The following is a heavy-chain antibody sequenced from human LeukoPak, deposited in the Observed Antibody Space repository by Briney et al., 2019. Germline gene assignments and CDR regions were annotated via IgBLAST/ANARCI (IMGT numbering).Heavy chain of an antibody. Sequence: GASVKVSCKASGYTFTSFDINWVRQATGQGLEWMGWMDPNSGNTGYAQKFQGRITMTRDTSINTAYMELSSLRSEDTAVYYCAREFRVVALTHGDDHWGQGTLVTVSS. D-gene: IGHD2-21*01. V-gene: IGHV1-8*01. J-gene: IGHJ4*02. CDR1: GYTFTSFD. CDR3: AREFRVVALTHGDDH. CDR2: MDPNSGNT.